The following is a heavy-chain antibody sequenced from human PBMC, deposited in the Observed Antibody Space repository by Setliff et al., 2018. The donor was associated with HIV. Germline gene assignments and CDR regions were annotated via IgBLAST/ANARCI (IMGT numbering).Heavy chain of an antibody. CDR1: GFTFSSYA. V-gene: IGHV3-23*01. Sequence: GGSLRLSCAASGFTFSSYAMSWVRQAPGKGLEWVSGITGSGGTTYHADSVRGRFTISRDNSKNTLYLQMNSLRAEDTAVYYCASGSPPSYYFDYWGQGTLVTVSS. CDR2: ITGSGGTT. J-gene: IGHJ4*02. CDR3: ASGSPPSYYFDY.